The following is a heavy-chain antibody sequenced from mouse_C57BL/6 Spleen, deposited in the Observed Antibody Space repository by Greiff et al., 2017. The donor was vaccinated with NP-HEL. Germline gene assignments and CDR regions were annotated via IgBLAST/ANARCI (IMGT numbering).Heavy chain of an antibody. CDR1: GVDFSRYW. CDR2: INPDSSTI. Sequence: AAGGVDFSRYWMSWVRRAPGKGLEWIGEINPDSSTINYAPSLKDKFIISRDNAKNTLYLQMSKVRSEDTALYYCARPYYYGSSYLFAYWGQGTLVTVSA. CDR3: ARPYYYGSSYLFAY. D-gene: IGHD1-1*01. V-gene: IGHV4-1*01. J-gene: IGHJ3*01.